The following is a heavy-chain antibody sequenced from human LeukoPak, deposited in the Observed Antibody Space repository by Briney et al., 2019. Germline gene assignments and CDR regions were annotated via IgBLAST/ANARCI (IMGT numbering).Heavy chain of an antibody. CDR3: ARDGGIAAAGPYYYYGMDV. Sequence: SVKVSCKASGYTFTDYSMHWVRQAPGQGLEWMGGIIPIFGTANYAQKFQGRVTITADESTSTAYMELSSLRSEDTAVYYCARDGGIAAAGPYYYYGMDVWGQGTTVTVSS. CDR2: IIPIFGTA. V-gene: IGHV1-69*13. J-gene: IGHJ6*02. CDR1: GYTFTDYS. D-gene: IGHD6-13*01.